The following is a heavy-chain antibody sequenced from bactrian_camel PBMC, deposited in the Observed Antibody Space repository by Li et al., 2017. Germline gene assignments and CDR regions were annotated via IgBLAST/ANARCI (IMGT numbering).Heavy chain of an antibody. V-gene: IGHV3S53*01. CDR3: AAVGTDFCWVGMPREFEH. D-gene: IGHD5*01. CDR1: GYTLPMN. J-gene: IGHJ4*01. CDR2: IDRDGRA. Sequence: HVQLVESGGGSVQAGESLRLSCVASGYTLPMNMGWFRRLPGQEREGVVSIDRDGRATYADSIKGRFTISRDDEKNTVFLQMNSLKPEDSAMYYCAAVGTDFCWVGMPREFEHWGQGTQVTVS.